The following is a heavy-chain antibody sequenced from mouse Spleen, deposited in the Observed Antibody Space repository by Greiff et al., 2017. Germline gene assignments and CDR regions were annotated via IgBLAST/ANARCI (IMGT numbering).Heavy chain of an antibody. CDR3: ARDYGYGYFDV. D-gene: IGHD1-1*01. CDR1: GYTFTSYW. Sequence: QVQLQQPGAELVKPGASVKLSCKASGYTFTSYWMHWVKQRPGQGLEWIGMIHPNSGSTNYNEKFKSKATLTVDKSSSTAYMQLSSLTSEDSAVYYCARDYGYGYFDVWGAGTTVTVSS. CDR2: IHPNSGST. J-gene: IGHJ1*01. V-gene: IGHV1-64*01.